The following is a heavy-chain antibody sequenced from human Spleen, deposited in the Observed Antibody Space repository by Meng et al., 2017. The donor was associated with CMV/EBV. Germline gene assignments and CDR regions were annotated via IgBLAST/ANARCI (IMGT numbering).Heavy chain of an antibody. Sequence: DGDYNYYPDSVMGRFTISRDDSKNTLYLQMNSLRAEDTAVYYCAKYDSSGYYPFDYWGQGTLVTVSS. J-gene: IGHJ4*02. D-gene: IGHD3-22*01. V-gene: IGHV3-33*06. CDR3: AKYDSSGYYPFDY. CDR2: DGDYN.